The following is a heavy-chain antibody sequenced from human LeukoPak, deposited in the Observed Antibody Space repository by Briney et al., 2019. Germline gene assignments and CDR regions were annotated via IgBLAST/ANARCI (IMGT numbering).Heavy chain of an antibody. Sequence: SETLSLTCAVYGGSFSGYYWSWIRQPPGKGLEWIGEINHSGSTNYNPSLTSRVTISVDTSKNQFSLKLSSVTAADTAVYYCARTPVWHYDFWSGYYRYYYYMDVWGKGTTVTVSS. CDR3: ARTPVWHYDFWSGYYRYYYYMDV. J-gene: IGHJ6*03. CDR2: INHSGST. CDR1: GGSFSGYY. V-gene: IGHV4-34*01. D-gene: IGHD3-3*01.